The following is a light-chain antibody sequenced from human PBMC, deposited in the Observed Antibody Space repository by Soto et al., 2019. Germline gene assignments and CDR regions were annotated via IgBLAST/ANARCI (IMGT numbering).Light chain of an antibody. V-gene: IGKV1-39*01. J-gene: IGKJ5*01. CDR1: QTINNN. CDR3: QQTYITPIT. Sequence: DIEMTQSPASLSASVGDRVTISCRTIQTINNNLNWYQQRPGKAPKLLIYSSSSLMSGVPPRFSGSGSGTDFTLTISSLQPEDFATYFFQQTYITPITFGQGTRLDIK. CDR2: SSS.